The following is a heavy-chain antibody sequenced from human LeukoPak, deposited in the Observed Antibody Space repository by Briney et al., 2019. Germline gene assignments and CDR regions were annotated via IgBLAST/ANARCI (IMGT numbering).Heavy chain of an antibody. D-gene: IGHD6-13*01. V-gene: IGHV3-9*03. CDR2: ISWNSGSI. CDR3: AKDLGEGYSTLGGLDY. Sequence: GGSLRLSCAASGFTFDDYAMHWVRQAPGKGLEWVSGISWNSGSIGYADSVKGRFTISRDNAKNSLYLQMNSLRAEDMALYYCAKDLGEGYSTLGGLDYWAQETLVPAPS. CDR1: GFTFDDYA. J-gene: IGHJ4*02.